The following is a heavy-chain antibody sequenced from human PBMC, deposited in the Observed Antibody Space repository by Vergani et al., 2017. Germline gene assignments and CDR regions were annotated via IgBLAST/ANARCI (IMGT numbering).Heavy chain of an antibody. J-gene: IGHJ6*02. CDR2: IWYDGSNK. CDR3: ASPASREVTAYYYYYGMDV. D-gene: IGHD2-21*02. CDR1: GFTFSSYG. Sequence: QVQLVESGGGVVQPGRSLRLSCAASGFTFSSYGMHWVRQAPGKGLEWVAVIWYDGSNKYYADSVKGRFTISRDNSKNTRYLQMNSLRAEDTAVYYCASPASREVTAYYYYYGMDVWGQGTTVTVSS. V-gene: IGHV3-33*01.